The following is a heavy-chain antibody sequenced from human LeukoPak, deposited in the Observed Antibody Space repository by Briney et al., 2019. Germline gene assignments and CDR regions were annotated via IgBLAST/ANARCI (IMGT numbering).Heavy chain of an antibody. Sequence: PGGSVRLSCAASGFTFSTYWMQWVRQVQGKGLVWVLRIHSDGSSTNYADSVRGRFTISRDNAKNTVYLKLSSLRVEDTAVYYCARDRGSAWFYFDYWGQGTLVTVPS. CDR2: IHSDGSST. J-gene: IGHJ4*02. CDR3: ARDRGSAWFYFDY. D-gene: IGHD6-19*01. V-gene: IGHV3-74*01. CDR1: GFTFSTYW.